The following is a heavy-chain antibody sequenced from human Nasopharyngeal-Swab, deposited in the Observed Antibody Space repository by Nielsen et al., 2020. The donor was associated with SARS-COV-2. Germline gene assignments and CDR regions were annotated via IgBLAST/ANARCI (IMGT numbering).Heavy chain of an antibody. CDR1: GYTFTGYY. CDR3: ARAEREDIVVVPAASSGWFDP. Sequence: ASVKVSCKASGYTFTGYYMHWVRQAPGQGLEWMGWINPNSGGTNYAQKFQGWVTMTRDTSISTAYMELSRLRSDDTAVYYCARAEREDIVVVPAASSGWFDPWDQGTLVTVSS. CDR2: INPNSGGT. J-gene: IGHJ5*02. V-gene: IGHV1-2*04. D-gene: IGHD2-2*01.